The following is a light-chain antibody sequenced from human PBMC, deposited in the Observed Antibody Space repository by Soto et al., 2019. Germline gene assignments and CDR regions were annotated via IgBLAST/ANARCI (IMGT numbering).Light chain of an antibody. V-gene: IGKV3-11*01. CDR1: QSVSSY. Sequence: EIVLTQSPATLSLSPGERATLSCRASQSVSSYLAWYQQKPGQAPRLLIYDASNRATGIPARFSGSGSGTDFTLTTSSLEPEDFAVYYCQQRSNGYTFGGGTKVEIK. J-gene: IGKJ4*01. CDR3: QQRSNGYT. CDR2: DAS.